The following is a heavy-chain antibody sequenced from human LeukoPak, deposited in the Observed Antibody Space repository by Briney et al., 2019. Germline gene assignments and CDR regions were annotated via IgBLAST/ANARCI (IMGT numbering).Heavy chain of an antibody. J-gene: IGHJ4*02. V-gene: IGHV3-74*01. CDR2: INTDGTVT. CDR3: ATKQWLAPPPDS. Sequence: GGSLRLSCAASGFTFSKYWMLWVRHAPGKGLESASRINTDGTVTTYADSVKGRFTVSRDNADNTMFLQMNSVRDEDTAVYYCATKQWLAPPPDSWGQGTPVTVSS. D-gene: IGHD6-19*01. CDR1: GFTFSKYW.